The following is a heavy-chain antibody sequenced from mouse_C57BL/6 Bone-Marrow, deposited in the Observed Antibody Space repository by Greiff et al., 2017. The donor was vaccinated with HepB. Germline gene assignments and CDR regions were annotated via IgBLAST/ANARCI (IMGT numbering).Heavy chain of an antibody. CDR3: AREELAYPSFDY. J-gene: IGHJ2*01. CDR1: GYTFTNYW. CDR2: IYPGGGYT. D-gene: IGHD2-10*01. V-gene: IGHV1-63*01. Sequence: ESGAELVRPGTSVKMSCKASGYTFTNYWIGWAKQRPGHGLEWIGDIYPGGGYTNYNEKFKGKATLTADKSSSTAYMQFSSLTSEDSAIYYCAREELAYPSFDYWGQGTTLTVSS.